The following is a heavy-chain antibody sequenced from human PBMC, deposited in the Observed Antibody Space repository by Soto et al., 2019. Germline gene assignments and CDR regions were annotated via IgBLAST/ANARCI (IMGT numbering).Heavy chain of an antibody. V-gene: IGHV3-23*01. CDR2: ISGSGIST. D-gene: IGHD6-19*01. J-gene: IGHJ6*02. Sequence: EVQLLESGGGLVQPGGSLRLSCAASGFTFSSYAMSWVRQAPGKGLEWVSAISGSGISTYYADSVKGRFTISRDNSXXTLYLQMNSLRAEDTALYYCAKEKTYSSGWDGMDVWGQGTTVTVSS. CDR1: GFTFSSYA. CDR3: AKEKTYSSGWDGMDV.